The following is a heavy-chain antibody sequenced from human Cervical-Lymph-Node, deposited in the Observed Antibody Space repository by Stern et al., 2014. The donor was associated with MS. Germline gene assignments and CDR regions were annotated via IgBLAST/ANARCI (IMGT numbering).Heavy chain of an antibody. CDR3: AREATRIIVGIDY. V-gene: IGHV1-2*06. CDR2: LNPNSDDP. J-gene: IGHJ4*02. CDR1: GYAFTGFF. D-gene: IGHD2/OR15-2a*01. Sequence: QLVQSGAKMKKPGASVKVSCKASGYAFTGFFIHWVRQAPGQGLEWMVRLNPNSDDPTYAQNFQDRVTLTRDTSISTAYLELSRLTSADTAVYYCAREATRIIVGIDYWGQGTQVTVSS.